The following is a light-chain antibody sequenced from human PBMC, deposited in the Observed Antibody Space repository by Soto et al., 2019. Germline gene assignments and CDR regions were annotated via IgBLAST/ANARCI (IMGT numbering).Light chain of an antibody. CDR2: GAS. J-gene: IGKJ1*01. CDR3: QQYGSSPGT. CDR1: QSVSSSY. Sequence: EIVLTQSPGTLSLSPGERATLSCRASQSVSSSYLAWYQQKPGQAPRLLIYGASSRATGIPNRFSGSGSGTDFTITISRLEPEDFGVCYCQQYGSSPGTFGQGTKVEIK. V-gene: IGKV3-20*01.